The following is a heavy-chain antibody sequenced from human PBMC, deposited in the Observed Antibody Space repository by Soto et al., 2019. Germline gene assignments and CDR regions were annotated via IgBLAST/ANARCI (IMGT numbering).Heavy chain of an antibody. CDR1: GGSFSGYY. D-gene: IGHD5-18*01. J-gene: IGHJ6*02. CDR2: INHSGST. Sequence: PSETLSLTCAVYGGSFSGYYWSWIRQPPGKGLEWIGEINHSGSTNYNPSLKSRVTISVDTSKNQFSLKLSSVTAADTAVYYCARDVDLGPGRGYSYGLEYYGMDVWGQGTTVTVSS. V-gene: IGHV4-34*01. CDR3: ARDVDLGPGRGYSYGLEYYGMDV.